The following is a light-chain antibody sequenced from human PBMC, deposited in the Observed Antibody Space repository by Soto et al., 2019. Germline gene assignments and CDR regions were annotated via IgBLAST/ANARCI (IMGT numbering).Light chain of an antibody. J-gene: IGLJ2*01. CDR1: SGSIASNS. CDR2: EDD. Sequence: NFMLTQPHSVSESPGKTVTISCTGSSGSIASNSVQWYQQRPGSAPSTVIYEDDQRPSGVPDRFSGSKSGTSASLAISGLRSEDEADYYCAAWADSLSDPEVVFGGGTKLTVL. CDR3: AAWADSLSDPEVV. V-gene: IGLV6-57*02.